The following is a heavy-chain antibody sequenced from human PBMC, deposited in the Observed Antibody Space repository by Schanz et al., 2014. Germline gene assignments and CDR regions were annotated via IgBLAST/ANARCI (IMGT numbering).Heavy chain of an antibody. D-gene: IGHD2-2*01. J-gene: IGHJ4*02. CDR2: ISYDGSNK. CDR3: GRDYHSYIDK. Sequence: QVQLVESGGGVVQPGRSLRLSCGASGFTFSDYGTHWVRQAPGKGLGWLAVISYDGSNKYYADSVKGRFTISRDNSKNTLDLQMNSLRAVDTVVYSCGRDYHSYIDKGGQGIVVSDSS. CDR1: GFTFSDYG. V-gene: IGHV3-30*03.